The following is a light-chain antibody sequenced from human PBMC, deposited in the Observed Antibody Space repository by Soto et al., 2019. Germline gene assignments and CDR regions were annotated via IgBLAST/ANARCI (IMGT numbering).Light chain of an antibody. J-gene: IGKJ1*01. CDR1: QSVSNNY. CDR2: GAS. V-gene: IGKV3-20*01. CDR3: QQYGSSGT. Sequence: EIVLTQSPGTLSLSPGEGATLSCRASQSVSNNYLAWYQQKPGQAPRLLIYGASNRATGIPDRFSGSGSGTDFTLTISRLEPEDFAVYYCQQYGSSGTVGQGTKVDIK.